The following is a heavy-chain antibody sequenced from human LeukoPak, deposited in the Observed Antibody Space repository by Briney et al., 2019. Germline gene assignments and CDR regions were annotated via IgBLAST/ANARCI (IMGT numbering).Heavy chain of an antibody. CDR2: IWYEGSNK. J-gene: IGHJ4*02. Sequence: GGSLRLSCAASGFTFRSYGTHWVRQAPGKGLEWVAVIWYEGSNKYYSDAVKGRFTISRDNSKNTLYQQMNSLRAEDTAVYYCAKDLNGYYDSSGLFDYWGQGTLVTVSS. CDR1: GFTFRSYG. D-gene: IGHD3-22*01. CDR3: AKDLNGYYDSSGLFDY. V-gene: IGHV3-33*06.